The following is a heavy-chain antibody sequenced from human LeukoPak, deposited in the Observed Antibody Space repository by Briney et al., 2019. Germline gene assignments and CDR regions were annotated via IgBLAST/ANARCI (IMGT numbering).Heavy chain of an antibody. CDR3: ARDRQIAY. V-gene: IGHV3-7*01. CDR1: RFTFSNYW. CDR2: IKQDGSEK. J-gene: IGHJ4*02. Sequence: PGGSLRLSCAASRFTFSNYWLTWVRQAPGQGPEWVANIKQDGSEKHYVDSVKGRFTISRDNAKNSLYLQMNSLRAEDTAVYYCARDRQIAYWGQGTLVTVSS.